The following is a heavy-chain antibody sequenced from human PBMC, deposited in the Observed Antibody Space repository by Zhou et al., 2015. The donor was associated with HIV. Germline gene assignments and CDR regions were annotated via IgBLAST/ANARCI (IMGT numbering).Heavy chain of an antibody. CDR2: IIPIFGTA. J-gene: IGHJ2*01. Sequence: QVQLVQSGAEVKKPGSSVKVSCKASGGSFNTNDISWVRQAPGQGLEWMGGIIPIFGTANYAQKFQGRVTITADESTSTVYMDLSSLRSEDTAAYYCAREGWGSWYFDLWGRGTLVSVSS. D-gene: IGHD7-27*01. CDR1: GGSFNTND. CDR3: AREGWGSWYFDL. V-gene: IGHV1-69*01.